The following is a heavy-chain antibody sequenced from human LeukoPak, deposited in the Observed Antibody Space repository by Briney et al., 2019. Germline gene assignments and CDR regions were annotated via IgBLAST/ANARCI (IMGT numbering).Heavy chain of an antibody. CDR3: ARGYYDSSDYEYFQH. CDR2: INPNSGGT. V-gene: IGHV1-2*02. J-gene: IGHJ1*01. CDR1: GYTFTGYY. Sequence: ASVKVSCKASGYTFTGYYIHWVRQAPGQGLEWLGWINPNSGGTNYAQKFQGRVTMTTDTSISTAYMELSRLRSDDTAVYFCARGYYDSSDYEYFQHWGQGTLVTVSS. D-gene: IGHD3-22*01.